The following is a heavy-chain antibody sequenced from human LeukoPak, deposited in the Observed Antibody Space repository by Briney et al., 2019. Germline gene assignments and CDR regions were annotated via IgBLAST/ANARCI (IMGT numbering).Heavy chain of an antibody. J-gene: IGHJ6*03. Sequence: GGSLRLSCAASGFTFSSYWMSWVRQAPGKGLEWVANIKQDGSEKYYADSVKGRFTISRDNSKNTLYLQMNSLRAEDTAVYYCAREGLENYYYYMDVWGKGTTVTVSS. D-gene: IGHD1-1*01. V-gene: IGHV3-7*01. CDR1: GFTFSSYW. CDR3: AREGLENYYYYMDV. CDR2: IKQDGSEK.